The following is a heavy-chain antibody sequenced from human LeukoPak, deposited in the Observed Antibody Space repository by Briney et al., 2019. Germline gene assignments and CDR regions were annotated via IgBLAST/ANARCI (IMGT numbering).Heavy chain of an antibody. CDR3: ARDIWYSSSPGDAFDI. Sequence: GRSLRLSCAASGFTFSSYAMHWVRQAPGKGLEWVAVISYDGSNKYYADSVKGRFTISRDNSKNTLYLQMNSLRAEDTAVYYCARDIWYSSSPGDAFDIWGQGTTVTVSS. D-gene: IGHD6-13*01. CDR2: ISYDGSNK. CDR1: GFTFSSYA. V-gene: IGHV3-30*04. J-gene: IGHJ3*02.